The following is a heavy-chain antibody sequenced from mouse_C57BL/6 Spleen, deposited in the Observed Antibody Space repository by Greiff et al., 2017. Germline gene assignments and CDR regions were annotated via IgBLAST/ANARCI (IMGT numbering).Heavy chain of an antibody. CDR1: GYAFSSSW. Sequence: QVQLQQSGPELVKPGASVKISCKASGYAFSSSWMNWVKQRPGKGLEWIGRIYPGDGDTNYNGKFKGKATLTADKSSSTAYMQLSSLTSEDSAVYFCARSLIYYYGSSYYAMDYWGQGTSVTVSS. V-gene: IGHV1-82*01. J-gene: IGHJ4*01. D-gene: IGHD1-1*01. CDR2: IYPGDGDT. CDR3: ARSLIYYYGSSYYAMDY.